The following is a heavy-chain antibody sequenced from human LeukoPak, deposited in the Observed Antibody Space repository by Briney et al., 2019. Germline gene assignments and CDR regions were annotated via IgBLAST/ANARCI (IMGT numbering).Heavy chain of an antibody. CDR3: ARMYSGTSYYFDY. D-gene: IGHD1-26*01. CDR1: GVSPSTYY. J-gene: IGHJ4*02. Sequence: SQTLSLTCSFSGVSPSTYYWIWVRQPPARRLEWMGFFSYSGSTKYNTSIKSRVTMSVDTSKNQFSLKLSSVTAADTAVYYCARMYSGTSYYFDYWGQGTLVTVSS. CDR2: FSYSGST. V-gene: IGHV4-59*01.